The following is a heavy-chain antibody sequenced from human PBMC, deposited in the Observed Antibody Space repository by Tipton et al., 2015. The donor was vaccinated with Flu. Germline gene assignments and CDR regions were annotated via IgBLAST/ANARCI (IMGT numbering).Heavy chain of an antibody. CDR3: ARDGGRDSLWL. V-gene: IGHV3-21*01. CDR1: GFSFSTYS. Sequence: SLRLSCAASGFSFSTYSMNWVRQAPGKGLEWVSLISRSSTYIHYADSVKGRFTISRDNANNLLFLQMNSLRGEDTAVYYCARDGGRDSLWLWGQGTTVTVSS. CDR2: ISRSSTYI. J-gene: IGHJ6*02. D-gene: IGHD3-16*01.